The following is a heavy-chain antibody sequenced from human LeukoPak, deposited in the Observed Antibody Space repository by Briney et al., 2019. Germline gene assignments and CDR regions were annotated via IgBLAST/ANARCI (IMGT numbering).Heavy chain of an antibody. D-gene: IGHD2/OR15-2a*01. CDR3: ARDKIEGPSNFDN. Sequence: PGGSLRLSCAASGFTFSRYWMTRVRQAPGKGPEWVANIKQDGSEQYYVDSVKGRFTISRDNAKNSLYLQMYSLRAEDTAIYYCARDKIEGPSNFDNWGQGTLVIVSS. J-gene: IGHJ4*02. V-gene: IGHV3-7*03. CDR1: GFTFSRYW. CDR2: IKQDGSEQ.